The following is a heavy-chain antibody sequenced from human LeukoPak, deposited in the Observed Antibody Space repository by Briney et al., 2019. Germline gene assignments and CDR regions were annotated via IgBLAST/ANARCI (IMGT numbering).Heavy chain of an antibody. V-gene: IGHV3-30*03. J-gene: IGHJ4*02. CDR2: ISSDGGKK. CDR3: ARDRAWDYLDS. D-gene: IGHD1-26*01. CDR1: DFTLSSHG. Sequence: GGSLRLSCVVSDFTLSSHGMHWVRQAPGKGLEWVAVISSDGGKKSYADSVKGRFTISRDNSKNTLYLQMDSLRVEDTAIYYCARDRAWDYLDSWDQGPLVTVSS.